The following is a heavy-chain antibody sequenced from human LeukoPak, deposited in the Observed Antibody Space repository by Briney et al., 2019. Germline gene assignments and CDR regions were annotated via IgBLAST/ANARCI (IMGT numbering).Heavy chain of an antibody. J-gene: IGHJ4*02. V-gene: IGHV3-33*01. CDR3: ARDPGDPYYFDY. D-gene: IGHD7-27*01. CDR1: GFTFRNYG. Sequence: GGSLRLSCVASGFTFRNYGMHWVRQAPGKGLEWVAVIWYDGSNKYYAASVKGRFTISRDNSMNTLYLQMNSLRAEYTALYYCARDPGDPYYFDYWGQGTLVTVSS. CDR2: IWYDGSNK.